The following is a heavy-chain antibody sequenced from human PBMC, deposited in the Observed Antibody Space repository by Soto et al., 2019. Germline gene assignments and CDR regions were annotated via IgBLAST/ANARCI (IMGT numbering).Heavy chain of an antibody. D-gene: IGHD3-16*01. V-gene: IGHV3-48*01. CDR2: ITGDSARI. CDR3: ARELRRDGYIWAAY. Sequence: HPGGSLRLSCVASGFTFSSYGMSWVRQAPGKGLEWVSYITGDSARISYADSVKGRFTISRDKAKNSLYLQMNSLRAEDTAMYYCARELRRDGYIWAAYWGLGTLVTVSS. CDR1: GFTFSSYG. J-gene: IGHJ4*02.